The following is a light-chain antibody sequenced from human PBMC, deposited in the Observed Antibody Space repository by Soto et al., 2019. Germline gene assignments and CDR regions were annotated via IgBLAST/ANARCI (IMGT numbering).Light chain of an antibody. Sequence: ETVLTQSPGTLSLSPGERVTLSCRASQRVRSSYVAWYQQKPGQAPRLLIYDASSRATGIPDRFSGSGSGTDFTLTISRLEPEDFAVYYCQQYGNSPRTFGQGTKVEIK. CDR1: QRVRSSY. V-gene: IGKV3-20*01. J-gene: IGKJ1*01. CDR3: QQYGNSPRT. CDR2: DAS.